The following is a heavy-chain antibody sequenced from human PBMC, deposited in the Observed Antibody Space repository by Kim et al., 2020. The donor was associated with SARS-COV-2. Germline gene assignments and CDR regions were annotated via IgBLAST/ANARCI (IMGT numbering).Heavy chain of an antibody. CDR3: ARRGTPYSNYVNHYYYYYYMDV. CDR2: ISSSSSYI. CDR1: GFTFSSYS. J-gene: IGHJ6*03. D-gene: IGHD4-4*01. V-gene: IGHV3-21*01. Sequence: GGSLRLSCAASGFTFSSYSMNWVRQAPGKGLEWVSSISSSSSYIYYADSVKGRFTISRDNAKNSLYLQMNSLRAEDTAVYYCARRGTPYSNYVNHYYYYYYMDVWGKGTTVTVSS.